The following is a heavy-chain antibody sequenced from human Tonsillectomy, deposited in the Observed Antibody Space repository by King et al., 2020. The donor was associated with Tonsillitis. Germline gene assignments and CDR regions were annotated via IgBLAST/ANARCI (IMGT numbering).Heavy chain of an antibody. CDR2: ISYDGSNK. J-gene: IGHJ4*02. V-gene: IGHV3-30*18. D-gene: IGHD6-19*01. CDR3: AKADSSGFDY. Sequence: QVQLVESGGGVVQPGRSLRLSCAASGFTFSSYGMHWVRQAPGKGLEWVAVISYDGSNKYYADSVKGRFTISRDNSKNTLYLQMNSLRVEDTAVYYCAKADSSGFDYWGQGTLVTVSS. CDR1: GFTFSSYG.